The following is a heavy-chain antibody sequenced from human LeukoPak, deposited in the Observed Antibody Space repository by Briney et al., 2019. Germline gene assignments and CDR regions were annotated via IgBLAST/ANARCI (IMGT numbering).Heavy chain of an antibody. D-gene: IGHD3-3*01. J-gene: IGHJ4*02. Sequence: GGSLRLSCAASGFTFSSYEMNWVRQAPGKGLEWVSYISSSGSTIYYADSVKGRFTISRDNAKNSLYLQMNSLRAEDTAVYYCARDSVEWYIFDYWGQGSLVTVSS. V-gene: IGHV3-48*03. CDR1: GFTFSSYE. CDR3: ARDSVEWYIFDY. CDR2: ISSSGSTI.